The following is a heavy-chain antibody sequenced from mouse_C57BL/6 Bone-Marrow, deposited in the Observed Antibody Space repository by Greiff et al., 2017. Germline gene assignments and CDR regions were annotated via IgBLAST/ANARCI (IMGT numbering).Heavy chain of an antibody. CDR1: GYTFTSYW. D-gene: IGHD2-3*01. J-gene: IGHJ2*01. CDR3: ARGGWLLYYCDY. V-gene: IGHV1-64*01. CDR2: IHPNSGST. Sequence: QVQLQQPGAELVKPGASVKLSCKASGYTFTSYWMHWVKQRPGQGLEWIGMIHPNSGSTNYNEKFKSKATLTVDKSSSTAYMQLSSLTSEDSAVYYCARGGWLLYYCDYWGQGTTLTVSS.